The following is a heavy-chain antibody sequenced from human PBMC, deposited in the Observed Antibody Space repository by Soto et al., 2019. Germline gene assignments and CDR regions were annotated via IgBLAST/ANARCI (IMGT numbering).Heavy chain of an antibody. Sequence: GGSLRLSCAASGFTFSSYAMSWVRQAPGKGLEWVSAISGRGGRTYYADSGKGRFTISRDKSKNTLDLQRNSLRAEDTAVYYCAKEGESNRYGDYGDYYYYMDVWGKGTTVTVSS. J-gene: IGHJ6*03. CDR1: GFTFSSYA. CDR2: ISGRGGRT. CDR3: AKEGESNRYGDYGDYYYYMDV. V-gene: IGHV3-23*01. D-gene: IGHD4-17*01.